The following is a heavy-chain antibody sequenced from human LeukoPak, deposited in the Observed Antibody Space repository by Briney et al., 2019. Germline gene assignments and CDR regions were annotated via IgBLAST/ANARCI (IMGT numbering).Heavy chain of an antibody. Sequence: QPGGSLRLSCGASGFTFGTYWMHWVRQAPGKGLVWVSAISGSGGSTYYADSVKGRFTISRDNSKNTLYLQMNSLRAEDTAVYYCAKAPRVVVDSDPWGQGTLVTVSS. J-gene: IGHJ5*02. V-gene: IGHV3-23*01. CDR2: ISGSGGST. CDR1: GFTFGTYW. D-gene: IGHD2-15*01. CDR3: AKAPRVVVDSDP.